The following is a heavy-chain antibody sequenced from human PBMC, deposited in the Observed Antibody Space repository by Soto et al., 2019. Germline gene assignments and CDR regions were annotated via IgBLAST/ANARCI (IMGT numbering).Heavy chain of an antibody. D-gene: IGHD1-20*01. J-gene: IGHJ1*01. CDR2: SYRGLST. V-gene: IGHV3-66*02. Sequence: RLSSGKKLEWISVSYRGLSTYYADSVKGRFTIARDNSKNTLYLQMNSLRAEVTAVYYCAQGDLDSSHNHF. CDR3: AQGDLDSSHNHF.